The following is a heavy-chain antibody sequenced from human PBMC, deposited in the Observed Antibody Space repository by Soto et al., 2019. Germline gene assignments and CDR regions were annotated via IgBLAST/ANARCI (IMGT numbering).Heavy chain of an antibody. V-gene: IGHV1-18*04. CDR2: ISAYTGNT. J-gene: IGHJ5*02. Sequence: ASVKVSCKASGYTFTSYGISWVRQAPGQGLEWMGWISAYTGNTNYAQKLQGRVTMTTDTYTSTDYMELRIMRTDDTAVYSCARDREVSGSYLVTRLDNWFDPWGQGTLVTFPS. CDR1: GYTFTSYG. D-gene: IGHD3-10*01. CDR3: ARDREVSGSYLVTRLDNWFDP.